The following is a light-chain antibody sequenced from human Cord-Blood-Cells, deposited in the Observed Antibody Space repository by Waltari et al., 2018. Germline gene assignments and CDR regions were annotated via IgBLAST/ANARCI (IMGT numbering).Light chain of an antibody. CDR3: QQYGSSPYT. CDR1: QSVSSSY. V-gene: IGKV3-20*01. J-gene: IGKJ2*01. CDR2: GAS. Sequence: EIVLTQSPGTLSLSPGERATLSCRASQSVSSSYLAWYQQKPGQAPRLLIYGASSRATGIPXXFSGSGSGTDFTLTISRLEPEDFAVYYCQQYGSSPYTFGQGTKLEIK.